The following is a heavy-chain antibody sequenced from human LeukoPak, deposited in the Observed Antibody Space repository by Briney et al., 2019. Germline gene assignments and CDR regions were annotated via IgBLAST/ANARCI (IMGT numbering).Heavy chain of an antibody. CDR2: IIPIFGTA. Sequence: ASVKVSCKASGGTFSSYAISWVRQAPGQGLEWMGGIIPIFGTANYAQKFQGRVTITADESTSTAYMKLSSLRSEDTAVYYCARGRYSNYDPQRAFDIWGQGTMVTVSS. CDR1: GGTFSSYA. CDR3: ARGRYSNYDPQRAFDI. J-gene: IGHJ3*02. V-gene: IGHV1-69*13. D-gene: IGHD4-11*01.